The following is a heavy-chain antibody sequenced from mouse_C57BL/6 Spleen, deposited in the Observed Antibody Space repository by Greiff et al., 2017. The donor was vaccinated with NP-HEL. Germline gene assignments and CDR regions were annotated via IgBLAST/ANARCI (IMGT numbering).Heavy chain of an antibody. Sequence: VQLQQSGPELVKPGASVKISCKASGYTFTDYYMNWVKQSHGKSLEWIGDINPNNGGTSYNQKFKGKATLTVDKSSSTAYMELRSLTSEDSAVYYCARRETGSYYFDYWGQGTTLTVSS. D-gene: IGHD4-1*01. CDR2: INPNNGGT. CDR3: ARRETGSYYFDY. J-gene: IGHJ2*01. CDR1: GYTFTDYY. V-gene: IGHV1-26*01.